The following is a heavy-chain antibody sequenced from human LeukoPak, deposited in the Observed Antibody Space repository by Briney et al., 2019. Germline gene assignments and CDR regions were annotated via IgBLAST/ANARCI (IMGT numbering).Heavy chain of an antibody. D-gene: IGHD6-13*01. J-gene: IGHJ4*02. CDR2: IKRDGSEK. CDR3: ARVGGGSGSSWYFDH. CDR1: GLTFSSYW. V-gene: IGHV3-7*03. Sequence: GGSLRLSCAASGLTFSSYWMTWVRQAPGKGLEWVANIKRDGSEKHYVDSVKGRFTISRDNAKNPMFLQMSSLRVEDTAVYYCARVGGGSGSSWYFDHWGQGTLVTVSS.